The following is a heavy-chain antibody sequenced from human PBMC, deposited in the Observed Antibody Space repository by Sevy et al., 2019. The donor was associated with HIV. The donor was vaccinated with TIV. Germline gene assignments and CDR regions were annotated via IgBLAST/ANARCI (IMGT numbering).Heavy chain of an antibody. V-gene: IGHV3-48*02. Sequence: GGSLRLSCAASGFTFTNYALHWIRQAPGKGLEWISYMTSDTRTIKYAESVKGRFTIYRDNARNSVYLQMNSLRDEDTAVYYCARSVEGHFDYWGQGTLVTVSS. J-gene: IGHJ4*02. CDR3: ARSVEGHFDY. D-gene: IGHD1-1*01. CDR2: MTSDTRTI. CDR1: GFTFTNYA.